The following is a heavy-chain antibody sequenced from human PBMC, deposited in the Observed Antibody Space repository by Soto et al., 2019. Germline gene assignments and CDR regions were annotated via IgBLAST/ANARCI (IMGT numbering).Heavy chain of an antibody. CDR1: GFTVSNHY. D-gene: IGHD3-3*01. CDR2: IHTGGST. V-gene: IGHV3-66*01. CDR3: ARDFYDLSYKFDY. J-gene: IGHJ4*02. Sequence: EVQRVESGGGLVQPGGSLRLSCAASGFTVSNHYMAWVRQAPGKGLAWVSVIHTGGSTYYADSVKGRFSISRDNSKNTLYLQMSSLRAEDTAVYYCARDFYDLSYKFDYWGQGTLVTVSS.